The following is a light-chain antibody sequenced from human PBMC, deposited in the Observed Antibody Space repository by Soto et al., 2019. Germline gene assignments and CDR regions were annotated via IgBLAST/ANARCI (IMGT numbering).Light chain of an antibody. CDR3: QQYANSPIT. CDR1: QPVSSNF. Sequence: ELVLTQSPGTLSLSPGESATLSCRASQPVSSNFLAWYQQKPGQAPRLLIYGVSSRASGIPDRFFGSGSGTDFTLTINRLEPEDYAVNYCQQYANSPITFGQGTGLEIX. CDR2: GVS. J-gene: IGKJ5*01. V-gene: IGKV3-20*01.